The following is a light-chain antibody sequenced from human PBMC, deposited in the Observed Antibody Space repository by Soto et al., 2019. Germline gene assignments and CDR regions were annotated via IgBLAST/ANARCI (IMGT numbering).Light chain of an antibody. V-gene: IGLV2-14*01. Sequence: QSALTQPASVSGSPGQSITISCSGTISDFAVYDYVSWYQQHQGKAPTLILYGVSKRPSGVSNRFSGSKSGNMASLTISGLQAEDEADYYCSSHTTSSALQVFGTGTKVTVL. CDR2: GVS. J-gene: IGLJ1*01. CDR1: ISDFAVYDY. CDR3: SSHTTSSALQV.